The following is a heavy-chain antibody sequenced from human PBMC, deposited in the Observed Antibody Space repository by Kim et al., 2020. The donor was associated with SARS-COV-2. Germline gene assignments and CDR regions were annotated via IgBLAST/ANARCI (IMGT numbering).Heavy chain of an antibody. V-gene: IGHV4-59*13. CDR2: IYYSGTT. J-gene: IGHJ4*01. CDR3: VRALRGYRGCRRYERLDY. D-gene: IGHD5-12*01. Sequence: SETLSLTCTVTGGAISIYHWTWVRQPPGKGLEWIGNIYYSGTTNYNPSLKSRLVLSVDTSQNQFSLQLISVTAAETALFYCVRALRGYRGCRRYERLDY. CDR1: GGAISIYH.